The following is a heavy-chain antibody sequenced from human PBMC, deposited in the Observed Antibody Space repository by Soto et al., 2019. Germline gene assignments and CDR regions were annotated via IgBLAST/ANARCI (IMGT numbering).Heavy chain of an antibody. Sequence: QLQLQESGSGLVKPSQTLSLTCAVSGGSISSGGYSWSWIRQPPGKGLEWIGYIYHSGSTYYNPSLKSRVTISVDRSKNQFSLKLSSVTAADTAVYYCARGDYDSSGYPNWYFDLWGRGTLVTVSS. CDR3: ARGDYDSSGYPNWYFDL. V-gene: IGHV4-30-2*01. CDR1: GGSISSGGYS. CDR2: IYHSGST. D-gene: IGHD3-22*01. J-gene: IGHJ2*01.